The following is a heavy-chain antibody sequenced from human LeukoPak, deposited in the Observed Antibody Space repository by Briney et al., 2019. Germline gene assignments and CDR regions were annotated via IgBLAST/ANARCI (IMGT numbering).Heavy chain of an antibody. CDR3: AKAPPRYSSGWYEGIDY. Sequence: GGSLRLSCAASGFTYSNYGMHWVRQAPGKGLEWVAVVWYDGSNKYYADSVKGRFTISRDNSKNTLYLQMNSLRAEDTAVYYCAKAPPRYSSGWYEGIDYWGQGTLVTVSS. V-gene: IGHV3-30*02. J-gene: IGHJ4*02. D-gene: IGHD6-19*01. CDR2: VWYDGSNK. CDR1: GFTYSNYG.